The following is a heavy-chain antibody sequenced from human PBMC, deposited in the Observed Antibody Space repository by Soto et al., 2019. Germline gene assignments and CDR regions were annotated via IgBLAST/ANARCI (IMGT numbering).Heavy chain of an antibody. J-gene: IGHJ6*03. CDR2: IYYSGST. CDR1: GGSISSGGYY. D-gene: IGHD4-4*01. V-gene: IGHV4-31*03. Sequence: PSETLSLTCTVSGGSISSGGYYWSWIRQHPGKGLEWIGYIYYSGSTYYNPSLKSRVTISVDTSKNQFYLKLSSVTAADTAVFYCARVANDYSNYGGEIVDYYYYYYMDVWGKGTTVTVSS. CDR3: ARVANDYSNYGGEIVDYYYYYYMDV.